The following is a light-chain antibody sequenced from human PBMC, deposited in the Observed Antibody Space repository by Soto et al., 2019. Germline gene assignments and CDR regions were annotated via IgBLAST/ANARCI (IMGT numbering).Light chain of an antibody. Sequence: QSAVTQPASVSGSPGQSITISCTGSGSDVGGYNYLSWYQQHPGKAPKLMIYDVSNRPSGVSNRFSGSKSGNTASLTISGLQAEDEADYYCSSYTSHVVFGGGTKLTVL. CDR1: GSDVGGYNY. J-gene: IGLJ2*01. CDR3: SSYTSHVV. V-gene: IGLV2-14*01. CDR2: DVS.